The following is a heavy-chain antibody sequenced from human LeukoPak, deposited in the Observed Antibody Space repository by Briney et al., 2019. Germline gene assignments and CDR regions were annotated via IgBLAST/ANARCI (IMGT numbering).Heavy chain of an antibody. Sequence: GGSLRLSCAASGFTFSNYWMTWVRQAPGKGLEWVANVNQDGSEKYYVDSLKGRFTISRDNAKSSLYLQMSSLRAEDTALYYCATSTAGNDYWGQGTLVTVSS. CDR1: GFTFSNYW. CDR2: VNQDGSEK. CDR3: ATSTAGNDY. J-gene: IGHJ4*02. V-gene: IGHV3-7*05. D-gene: IGHD4-17*01.